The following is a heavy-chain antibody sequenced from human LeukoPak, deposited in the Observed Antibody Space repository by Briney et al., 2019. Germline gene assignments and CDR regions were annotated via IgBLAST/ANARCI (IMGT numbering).Heavy chain of an antibody. V-gene: IGHV3-21*01. CDR1: GFNFNTYS. J-gene: IGHJ4*02. CDR3: ARHLSGVTGYTYGRGIDY. CDR2: ISRASESI. D-gene: IGHD5-18*01. Sequence: GGSLRLSREASGFNFNTYSMAWVRQAPGKGLEWVSIISRASESIFSADSVKGRFTISRDNAKNSLYLQMNSLRAEDTAVYYCARHLSGVTGYTYGRGIDYWGQGTLVTVSS.